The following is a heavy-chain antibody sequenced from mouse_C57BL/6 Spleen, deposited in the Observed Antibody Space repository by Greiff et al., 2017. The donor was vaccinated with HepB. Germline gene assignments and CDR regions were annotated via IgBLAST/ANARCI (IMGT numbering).Heavy chain of an antibody. CDR2: IDPSDSYT. V-gene: IGHV1-50*01. CDR1: GYTFTSYW. J-gene: IGHJ2*01. Sequence: VQLQQPGAELVKPGASVKLSCKASGYTFTSYWMQWVKQRPGQGLEWIGEIDPSDSYTNYNQKFKGKATLTVDTSSSTAYMQLSSLTSEDSAVYYCARSSITTVVRGYFDYWGQGTTLTVSS. D-gene: IGHD1-1*01. CDR3: ARSSITTVVRGYFDY.